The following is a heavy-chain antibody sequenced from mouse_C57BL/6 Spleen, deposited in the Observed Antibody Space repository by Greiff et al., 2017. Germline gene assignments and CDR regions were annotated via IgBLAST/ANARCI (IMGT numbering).Heavy chain of an antibody. CDR1: GYTFTSYW. J-gene: IGHJ2*01. CDR2: INPSNGGT. D-gene: IGHD1-1*01. Sequence: QVQLQQPGTELVKPGASVKLSCKASGYTFTSYWMHWVKQRPGPGLEWIGNINPSNGGTNYNEKFKSKATLTVDKSSSTAYMQLSSLTSEDSAVDYCARGYYGSSPTFDYWGQGTTLTVSS. CDR3: ARGYYGSSPTFDY. V-gene: IGHV1-53*01.